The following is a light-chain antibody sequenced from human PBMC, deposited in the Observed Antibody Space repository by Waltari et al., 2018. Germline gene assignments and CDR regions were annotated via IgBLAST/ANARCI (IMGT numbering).Light chain of an antibody. CDR2: RAS. Sequence: EIVLTQSPRTLSLSPGERATLSCRASQSVSRTLAWYQQKPGQAPRLLIYRASTRATGIADRFSGSGSGTDFSLTISRLEPEDFAVYYCQKYGRLPATFGQGTKVEIK. CDR3: QKYGRLPAT. V-gene: IGKV3-20*01. CDR1: QSVSRT. J-gene: IGKJ1*01.